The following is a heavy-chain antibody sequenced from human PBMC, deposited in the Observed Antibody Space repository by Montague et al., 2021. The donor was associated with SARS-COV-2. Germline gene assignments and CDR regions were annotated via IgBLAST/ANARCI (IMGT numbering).Heavy chain of an antibody. D-gene: IGHD3-10*01. CDR3: ARGGDYYGSGSRFDY. Sequence: SETLSLTCTVSGGSISSYYWSWIRQPAGKGLEWIGRIYNSGSTNYNPSLKSRVTMSVDTSKNQFSLKLSSVTAADTAVYYCARGGDYYGSGSRFDYWGQGTLVTVSS. CDR1: GGSISSYY. CDR2: IYNSGST. V-gene: IGHV4-4*07. J-gene: IGHJ4*02.